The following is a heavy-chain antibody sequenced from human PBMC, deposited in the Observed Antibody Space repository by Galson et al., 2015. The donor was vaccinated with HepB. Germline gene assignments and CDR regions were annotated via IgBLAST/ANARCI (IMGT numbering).Heavy chain of an antibody. CDR3: AREIIAAAEPYGMDV. V-gene: IGHV3-66*02. J-gene: IGHJ6*02. CDR2: IYSGGST. CDR1: GFTVSSNY. D-gene: IGHD6-13*01. Sequence: SLRLSCAASGFTVSSNYMSWVRQAPGKGLEWVSVIYSGGSTYYADSVKGRFTISRDNSKNTLYLQMNSLRAEDTAVYYCAREIIAAAEPYGMDVWGQGTTVTVSS.